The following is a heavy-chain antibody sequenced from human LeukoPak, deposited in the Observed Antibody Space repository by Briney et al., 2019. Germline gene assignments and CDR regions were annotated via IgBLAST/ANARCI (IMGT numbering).Heavy chain of an antibody. CDR1: GYTFTSYY. CDR3: ARDRPDDYRFTPPLYYYYGMDV. V-gene: IGHV1-46*01. CDR2: INPSGGST. J-gene: IGHJ6*02. D-gene: IGHD4-11*01. Sequence: ASVKVSCKASGYTFTSYYMHWVRQAPGQGLEWMGIINPSGGSTSYAQKFQGRVTMTRDTSTSTVYMELCSLRSEDTAVYYCARDRPDDYRFTPPLYYYYGMDVWGQGTTVTVSS.